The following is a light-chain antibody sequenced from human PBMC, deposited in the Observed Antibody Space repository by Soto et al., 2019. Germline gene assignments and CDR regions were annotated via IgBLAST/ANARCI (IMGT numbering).Light chain of an antibody. CDR2: LGS. CDR3: MQGLQSPLYT. CDR1: QSLLHINGYNY. V-gene: IGKV2-28*01. J-gene: IGKJ2*01. Sequence: EIVMTQSPLSLPVTPGEPASISCRSSQSLLHINGYNYLDWYLQKPGQSPQLLIYLGSNRASGVPDRFSGSGSGTDYTLKISRVEAEDVGVYYCMQGLQSPLYTFGQGTKREIK.